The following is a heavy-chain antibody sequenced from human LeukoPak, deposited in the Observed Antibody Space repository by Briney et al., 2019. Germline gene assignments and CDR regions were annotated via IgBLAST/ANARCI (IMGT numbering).Heavy chain of an antibody. CDR1: GGSIRSGNYY. CDR3: ARAGYYYGYYYYYMDV. Sequence: PSETLSLTCTVSGGSIRSGNYYWSWIRQPAGKGLEWIGRINTRGSTNYNPSLKSRVTMSVDTSKNQFSLKLSSVTAADTAVYYCARAGYYYGYYYYYMDVWGKGTTVTISS. V-gene: IGHV4-61*02. CDR2: INTRGST. J-gene: IGHJ6*03. D-gene: IGHD3-10*01.